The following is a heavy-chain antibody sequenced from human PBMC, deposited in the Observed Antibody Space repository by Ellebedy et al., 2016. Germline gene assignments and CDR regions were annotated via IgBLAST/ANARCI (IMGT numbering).Heavy chain of an antibody. Sequence: ASVKVSCXASGYTFTSYGISWVRQAPGQGLEWMGWISAYNGNTNYAQKLQGRVTMTTDTSTSTAYMELRSLRSDDTAVYYCARARIAAAGTDYYYYMDVWGKGTTVTVSS. CDR3: ARARIAAAGTDYYYYMDV. CDR2: ISAYNGNT. D-gene: IGHD6-13*01. CDR1: GYTFTSYG. J-gene: IGHJ6*03. V-gene: IGHV1-18*01.